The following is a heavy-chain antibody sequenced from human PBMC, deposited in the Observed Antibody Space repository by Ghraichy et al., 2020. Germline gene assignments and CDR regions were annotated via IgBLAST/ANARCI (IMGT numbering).Heavy chain of an antibody. CDR2: INHSGST. D-gene: IGHD2-2*01. Sequence: YAVYGGSFSGYYWSWIRQPPGKGLEWIGEINHSGSTNYNPSLKSRVTISVDTSKNQFSLKLSSVTAADTAVYYCARRATYAHDAFDIWGQGTMVTVSS. J-gene: IGHJ3*02. V-gene: IGHV4-34*01. CDR1: GGSFSGYY. CDR3: ARRATYAHDAFDI.